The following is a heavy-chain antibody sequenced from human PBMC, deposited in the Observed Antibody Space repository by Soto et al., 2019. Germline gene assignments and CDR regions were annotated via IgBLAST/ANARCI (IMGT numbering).Heavy chain of an antibody. CDR2: IIPIFGTA. D-gene: IGHD2-15*01. CDR3: ARVGGDITDDAFDI. Sequence: AASVKVSCKASGGTFSSYAISWVRQAPGQGLEWMGGIIPIFGTANYAQKFQGRVTITADESTSTAYMELSSLRSEDTAVYYCARVGGDITDDAFDIWGQGTMVTVSS. V-gene: IGHV1-69*13. CDR1: GGTFSSYA. J-gene: IGHJ3*02.